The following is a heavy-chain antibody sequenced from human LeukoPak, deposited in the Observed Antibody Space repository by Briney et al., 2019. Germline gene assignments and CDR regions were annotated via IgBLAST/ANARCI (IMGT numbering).Heavy chain of an antibody. V-gene: IGHV1-69*06. CDR2: IIPIFGTA. CDR3: ARPSGWFGELSHYYYGMDV. CDR1: GGTFSSYA. Sequence: GASVKVSCEASGGTFSSYAISWVRQAPGQGLEWVGGIIPIFGTANYAQKVQGRVTITADNSTSTAYMELSSLRSEDTAVYYCARPSGWFGELSHYYYGMDVWGKGTTVTVS. D-gene: IGHD3-10*01. J-gene: IGHJ6*04.